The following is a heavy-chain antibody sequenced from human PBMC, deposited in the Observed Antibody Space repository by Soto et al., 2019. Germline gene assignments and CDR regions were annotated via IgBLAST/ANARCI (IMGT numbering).Heavy chain of an antibody. D-gene: IGHD3-3*01. CDR3: AWPSRIFGVVIARYYYYGMDV. Sequence: GASVKVSCKASGGTFSSYAISWVRQAPGQGLEWMGGIIPIFGTANYAQKFQGRVTITADESTSTAYMELSSLRSEDTAVYYCAWPSRIFGVVIARYYYYGMDVWGQGTTVTVSS. CDR2: IIPIFGTA. V-gene: IGHV1-69*13. J-gene: IGHJ6*02. CDR1: GGTFSSYA.